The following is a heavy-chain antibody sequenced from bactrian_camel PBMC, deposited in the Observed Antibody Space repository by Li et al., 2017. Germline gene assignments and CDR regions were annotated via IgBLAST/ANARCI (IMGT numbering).Heavy chain of an antibody. J-gene: IGHJ4*01. CDR1: GFTFSDYD. CDR2: TGSGRGST. D-gene: IGHD2*01. Sequence: VQLVESGGGSVQPGGSLRLSCTAPSGFTFSDYDMDWVRQAPGKGLEWLSSTGSGRGSTFYADSVKGRFTISRDRTENIMYLQMNDLKPEDTARYYCHTTYQGEEYWGQGTQVTVS. V-gene: IGHV3S40*01. CDR3: HTTYQGEEY.